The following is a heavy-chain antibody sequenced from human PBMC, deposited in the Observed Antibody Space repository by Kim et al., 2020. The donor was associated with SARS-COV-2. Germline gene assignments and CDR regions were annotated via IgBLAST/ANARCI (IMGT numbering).Heavy chain of an antibody. J-gene: IGHJ4*02. Sequence: GGSLRLSCAASGFTFSDYTMTWVRQAPGKGLEWVSSISGSGDGTYSIDSVRGRFTISRDNSKNTLYLQMNSLRAEDTAVYFCAKSDCGTIDCKLFHYWGLGTLVTVSS. V-gene: IGHV3-23*01. CDR2: ISGSGDGT. CDR1: GFTFSDYT. D-gene: IGHD1-1*01. CDR3: AKSDCGTIDCKLFHY.